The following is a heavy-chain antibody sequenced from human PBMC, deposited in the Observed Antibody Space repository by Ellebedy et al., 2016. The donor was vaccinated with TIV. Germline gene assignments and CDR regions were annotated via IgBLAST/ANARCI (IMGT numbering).Heavy chain of an antibody. V-gene: IGHV3-30*03. CDR1: GFTFSSYG. Sequence: GESLKISXAASGFTFSSYGMHWVRQAPGKGLEWVAVISYDGSNKYYADSVKGRFTISRDNAKNSLYLQMNSLRAEDTAVYYCARDDIVVVPAAMDVWGKGTTVTVSS. CDR2: ISYDGSNK. D-gene: IGHD2-2*01. CDR3: ARDDIVVVPAAMDV. J-gene: IGHJ6*04.